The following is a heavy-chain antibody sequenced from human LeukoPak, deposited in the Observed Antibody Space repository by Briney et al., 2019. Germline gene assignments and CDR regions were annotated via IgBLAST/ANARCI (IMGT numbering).Heavy chain of an antibody. V-gene: IGHV4-34*01. CDR1: GGSFSGYY. Sequence: PSETLSLTCAVYGGSFSGYYWSWIRQPPGKGLEWIGEINHSGSTNYNPSLKSRVTISVDTSKNQFSLKLSSVTAADTAVYYCARGPRWYCSSTSCFGYYYYYYGMDVWGQGTTVTVSS. J-gene: IGHJ6*02. CDR2: INHSGST. CDR3: ARGPRWYCSSTSCFGYYYYYYGMDV. D-gene: IGHD2-2*01.